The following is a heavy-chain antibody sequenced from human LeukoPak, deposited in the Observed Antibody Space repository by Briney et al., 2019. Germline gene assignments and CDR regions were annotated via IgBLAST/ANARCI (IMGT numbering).Heavy chain of an antibody. D-gene: IGHD6-13*01. Sequence: GGSLRLSCAASGFTFSSYAMSWVRQAPGKGLEWVSAISGGGGSTYYADSVKGRFIISRDNSRSTLYLQMNSLRAEDTAVYYCAKAAAGTGNNDYWGQGTLVTVSS. CDR3: AKAAAGTGNNDY. CDR1: GFTFSSYA. J-gene: IGHJ4*02. V-gene: IGHV3-23*01. CDR2: ISGGGGST.